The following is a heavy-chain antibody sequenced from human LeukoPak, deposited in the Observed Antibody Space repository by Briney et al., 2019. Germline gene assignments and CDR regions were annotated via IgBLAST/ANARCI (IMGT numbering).Heavy chain of an antibody. CDR3: TRDPNALDF. Sequence: ASVKVSCKASGGTFSSYAISWVRQAPGQGLEWMGWISAYNGNTNYAQKLQGRVTMTTDTSTSTAYMELRSLRSDDTAVYYCTRDPNALDFWGQGTLVTVSS. J-gene: IGHJ4*02. V-gene: IGHV1-18*01. CDR2: ISAYNGNT. CDR1: GGTFSSYA.